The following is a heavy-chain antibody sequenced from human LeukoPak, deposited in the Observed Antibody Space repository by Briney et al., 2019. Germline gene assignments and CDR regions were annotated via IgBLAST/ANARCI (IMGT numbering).Heavy chain of an antibody. Sequence: GGALRLSCAASGFTFSSYAMSWVRQAPGKGLEWVSSISCRGCSTYYVDCVNGRFTISIDNSKTTLYLQMNRLRAEDTAVYYCAKVGGEYSSSDYWGQGTLVTVSS. CDR1: GFTFSSYA. V-gene: IGHV3-23*01. CDR2: ISCRGCST. J-gene: IGHJ4*02. D-gene: IGHD6-6*01. CDR3: AKVGGEYSSSDY.